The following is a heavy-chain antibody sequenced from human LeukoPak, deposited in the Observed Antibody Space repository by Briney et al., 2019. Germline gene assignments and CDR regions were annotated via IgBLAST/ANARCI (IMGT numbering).Heavy chain of an antibody. CDR2: IDANNGDT. J-gene: IGHJ4*02. V-gene: IGHV1-2*02. D-gene: IGHD4-11*01. CDR3: ARDSSSVTLYFFDY. CDR1: GYTFRGNY. Sequence: ASVKVSCKASGYTFRGNYILWLRQAPGQGLEWMGWIDANNGDTKSAQKFQGRVTMSRDTSISTAYMDLSSLSPDDAAVYYCARDSSSVTLYFFDYWGQGTLVTVSS.